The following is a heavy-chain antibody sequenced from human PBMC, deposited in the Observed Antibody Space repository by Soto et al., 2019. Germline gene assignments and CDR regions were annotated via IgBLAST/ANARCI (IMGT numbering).Heavy chain of an antibody. CDR3: AKGGYYDSSGYYYVDY. J-gene: IGHJ4*02. V-gene: IGHV3-30*18. CDR2: ISYDGSNK. CDR1: GFTFSSYG. D-gene: IGHD3-22*01. Sequence: VGSLRLSCAASGFTFSSYGMHWVRQAPGKGLEWVAVISYDGSNKYYADSVKGRFTISRDNSKNTLYLQMNSLRAEDTAVYYCAKGGYYDSSGYYYVDYWGQGTLVTVAS.